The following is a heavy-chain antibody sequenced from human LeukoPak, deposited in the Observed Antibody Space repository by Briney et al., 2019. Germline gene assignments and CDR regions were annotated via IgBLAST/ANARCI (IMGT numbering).Heavy chain of an antibody. V-gene: IGHV3-48*04. CDR2: LSSSGDTI. CDR1: GFTFSSFG. D-gene: IGHD2-15*01. Sequence: GGSLRLSCAASGFTFSSFGMNWVRQAPGKGLEWVSYLSSSGDTIFYADSVKGRFTISRDNAKNSLYLQMNSLRAEDTAVYYCVRVSGWPNWFDPWGQGTLVTVSS. CDR3: VRVSGWPNWFDP. J-gene: IGHJ5*02.